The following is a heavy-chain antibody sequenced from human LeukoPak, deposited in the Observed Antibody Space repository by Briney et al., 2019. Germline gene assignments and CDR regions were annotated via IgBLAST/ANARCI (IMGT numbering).Heavy chain of an antibody. D-gene: IGHD2-2*01. CDR3: ARGKKYQLLMTFDY. J-gene: IGHJ4*02. CDR1: GFTFSSYS. CDR2: IKQDGSEK. Sequence: PGGSLRLSCAASGFTFSSYSMNWVRQAPGKGLEWVANIKQDGSEKYYVDSVKGRFTISRDNAKNSLYLQMNSLRAEDTAVYYCARGKKYQLLMTFDYWGQGTLVTVSS. V-gene: IGHV3-7*03.